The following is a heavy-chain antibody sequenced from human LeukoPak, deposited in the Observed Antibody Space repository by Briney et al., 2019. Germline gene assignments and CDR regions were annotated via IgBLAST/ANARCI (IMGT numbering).Heavy chain of an antibody. Sequence: GESLKISCQGSGYAFTNYWIGWVRQMPGKGLEWMGVIYPGDSDTRYSPSFQGQVTISADKSTTTTYLQWRSLKASDTAMYYCARGRMATIDYYYGMDVWGQGTTVTVSS. J-gene: IGHJ6*02. V-gene: IGHV5-51*01. D-gene: IGHD5-24*01. CDR3: ARGRMATIDYYYGMDV. CDR1: GYAFTNYW. CDR2: IYPGDSDT.